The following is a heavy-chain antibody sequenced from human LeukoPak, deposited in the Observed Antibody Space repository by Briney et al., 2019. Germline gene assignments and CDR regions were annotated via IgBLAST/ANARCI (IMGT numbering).Heavy chain of an antibody. V-gene: IGHV3-7*01. CDR2: IKQDGSEK. D-gene: IGHD3-16*02. CDR3: ARDLGDYIWGSYRYFDY. Sequence: GGSLRLSCAASGFTFSSYWMSWVRQAPGKGLEWVANIKQDGSEKYYVDSVKGRFTISRDNAKNSLYLQMNSLRAEDTAVYSCARDLGDYIWGSYRYFDYWGQGTLVTVSS. J-gene: IGHJ4*02. CDR1: GFTFSSYW.